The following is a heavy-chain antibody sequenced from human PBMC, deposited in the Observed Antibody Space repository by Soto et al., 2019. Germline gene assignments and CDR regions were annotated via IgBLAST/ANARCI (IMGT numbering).Heavy chain of an antibody. CDR3: ARDHKPTYYYDSSGYYRSYYYGMDV. Sequence: SVKVSCRASGGTFSSYAISWVRQAPGQGLEWMGGIIPIFGTANYAQKFQGRVTITADESTSTAYMELSSLRSEDTAVYYCARDHKPTYYYDSSGYYRSYYYGMDVWGQGTTVTSP. CDR2: IIPIFGTA. V-gene: IGHV1-69*13. D-gene: IGHD3-22*01. J-gene: IGHJ6*02. CDR1: GGTFSSYA.